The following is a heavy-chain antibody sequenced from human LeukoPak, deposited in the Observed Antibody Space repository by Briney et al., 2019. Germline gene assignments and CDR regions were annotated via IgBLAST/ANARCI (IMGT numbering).Heavy chain of an antibody. V-gene: IGHV3-7*01. D-gene: IGHD2-2*01. J-gene: IGHJ4*02. CDR1: GFTFSSYW. CDR3: AREGGYCSSTSCYKHYYFDY. Sequence: GGSLRLSCAASGFTFSSYWMSWVRQAPGKGLEWVANIKQDGSEKYYVDSVKGRFTISRDNAKNSLYLQMNSLRAEDTAVYYCAREGGYCSSTSCYKHYYFDYWGQGTLVTVSS. CDR2: IKQDGSEK.